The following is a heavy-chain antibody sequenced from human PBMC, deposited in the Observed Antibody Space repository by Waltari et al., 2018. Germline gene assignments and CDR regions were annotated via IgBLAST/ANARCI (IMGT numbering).Heavy chain of an antibody. D-gene: IGHD1-26*01. CDR2: IYPSGGT. CDR1: GCSISSYY. CDR3: ARDVVGGSSPEGAFDI. J-gene: IGHJ3*02. V-gene: IGHV4-4*07. Sequence: QVQLQESGPGLVKPSETLSLTCTVSGCSISSYYWSWIRQPAGKGLEWIGRIYPSGGTDDNPSLKSRGTISGDTSKNQVYLKLSSVTAADTAVYYCARDVVGGSSPEGAFDIWGQGTMVTVSS.